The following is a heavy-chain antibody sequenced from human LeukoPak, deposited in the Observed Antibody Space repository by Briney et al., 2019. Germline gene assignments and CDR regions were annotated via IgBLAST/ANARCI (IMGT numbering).Heavy chain of an antibody. V-gene: IGHV3-7*01. J-gene: IGHJ4*02. Sequence: HPGGSLRLSCAASGFTFSSYWMSWVRQAPGKGLEWVANIKQDGSEKYYVDSVKGRFTISRDNAKNSLYLQMNSLRAEDTAVYYCAKNYDFWSGYADYWGQGTLVTVSS. D-gene: IGHD3-3*01. CDR3: AKNYDFWSGYADY. CDR1: GFTFSSYW. CDR2: IKQDGSEK.